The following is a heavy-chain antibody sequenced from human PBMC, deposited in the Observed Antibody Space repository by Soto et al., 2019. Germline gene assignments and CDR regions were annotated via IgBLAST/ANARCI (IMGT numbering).Heavy chain of an antibody. CDR2: INPIGGST. CDR3: ARSEQFYGSGSYYANWFDP. D-gene: IGHD3-10*01. CDR1: GYTFTSYY. J-gene: IGHJ5*02. Sequence: QVQLVQSGAEVKKPGASVKVSCKASGYTFTSYYLHWVRQAPGQGLEWLGIINPIGGSTTYAQKLQDRVTMTRDTSTTTVYMELSSLRSEDTAVYYCARSEQFYGSGSYYANWFDPWGQGTLVTVSS. V-gene: IGHV1-46*01.